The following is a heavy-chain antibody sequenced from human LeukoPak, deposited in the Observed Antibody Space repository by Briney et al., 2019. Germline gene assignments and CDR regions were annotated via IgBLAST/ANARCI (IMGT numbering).Heavy chain of an antibody. CDR1: GFTFSSYG. J-gene: IGHJ6*04. CDR3: ARERSDYVPSPYYYYGMDV. Sequence: PGGSLRLSCAASGFTFSSYGMHWVRQAPGKGLEWVAVIWYDGSNKYYADSVKGRFTISRDNSKNTLYLQMNSLRAEDTAVYYCARERSDYVPSPYYYYGMDVWGKGTTVTVSS. D-gene: IGHD4-17*01. CDR2: IWYDGSNK. V-gene: IGHV3-33*01.